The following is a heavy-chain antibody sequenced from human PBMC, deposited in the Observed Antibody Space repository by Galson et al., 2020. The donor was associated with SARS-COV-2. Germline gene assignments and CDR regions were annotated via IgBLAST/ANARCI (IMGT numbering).Heavy chain of an antibody. J-gene: IGHJ2*01. CDR2: ISSSGSTI. Sequence: GGSLRLSCAASGFTSSSYEMNWVRQAPGKGLEWVSYISSSGSTIYYADSVKGRFTISRDNAKNSLYLQMNSLRAEDTAVYYCARTAGYSSSWSNGGAWYFDLWGRGTLVTVSS. CDR1: GFTSSSYE. D-gene: IGHD6-13*01. V-gene: IGHV3-48*03. CDR3: ARTAGYSSSWSNGGAWYFDL.